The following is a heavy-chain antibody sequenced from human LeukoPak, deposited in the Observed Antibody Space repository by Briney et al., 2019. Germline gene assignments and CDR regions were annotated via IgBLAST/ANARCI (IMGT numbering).Heavy chain of an antibody. J-gene: IGHJ4*02. Sequence: ASVKVSCKASGYTFTGYYMHWVRQAAGQGLEWMGWINPNSGGTNYAQKFQGRVTMTRDTSISTAYMELSRLRSDDTAVYYCARGFAAAGTFDYWGQGTLVTVSS. V-gene: IGHV1-2*02. CDR3: ARGFAAAGTFDY. CDR2: INPNSGGT. D-gene: IGHD6-13*01. CDR1: GYTFTGYY.